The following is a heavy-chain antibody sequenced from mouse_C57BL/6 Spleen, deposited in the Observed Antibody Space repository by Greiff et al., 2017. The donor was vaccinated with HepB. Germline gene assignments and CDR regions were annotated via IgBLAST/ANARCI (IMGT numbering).Heavy chain of an antibody. D-gene: IGHD2-3*01. V-gene: IGHV1-42*01. Sequence: VQLKESGPELVKPGASVKISCKASGYSFTGYYMNWVKQSPEKSLEWIGEINPSTGGTTYNQKFKAKATLTVDKSSSTAYMQLKSLTSEDSAVYYCARSADGYGAMDYWGQGTSVTVSS. CDR1: GYSFTGYY. J-gene: IGHJ4*01. CDR3: ARSADGYGAMDY. CDR2: INPSTGGT.